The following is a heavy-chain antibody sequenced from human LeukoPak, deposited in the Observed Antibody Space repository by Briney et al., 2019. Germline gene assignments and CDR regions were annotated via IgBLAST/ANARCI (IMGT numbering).Heavy chain of an antibody. CDR3: AKDRVTMVRGVTALDY. J-gene: IGHJ4*02. Sequence: GGSLRLSCAASGFTFSSYGMHWVRQAPGKGLEWVAVIWYGGSNKYYADSVKGRFTISRDNSKNTLYLQMNSLRAEDTAVYYCAKDRVTMVRGVTALDYWGQGTLVTVSS. D-gene: IGHD3-10*01. V-gene: IGHV3-30*02. CDR1: GFTFSSYG. CDR2: IWYGGSNK.